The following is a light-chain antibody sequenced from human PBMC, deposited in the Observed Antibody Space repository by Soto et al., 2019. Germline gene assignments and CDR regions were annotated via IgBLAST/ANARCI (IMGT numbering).Light chain of an antibody. Sequence: DIQMTQSPSTVSTSIGDRVTITCLASQSISGSLAWYQQKPGKAPFLLISDASNLERGVPSRFSGSGSGTEFTLTISSLQPDDFATYYCQQYNSYSRTFGQGTKVDI. J-gene: IGKJ1*01. CDR2: DAS. CDR3: QQYNSYSRT. CDR1: QSISGS. V-gene: IGKV1-5*01.